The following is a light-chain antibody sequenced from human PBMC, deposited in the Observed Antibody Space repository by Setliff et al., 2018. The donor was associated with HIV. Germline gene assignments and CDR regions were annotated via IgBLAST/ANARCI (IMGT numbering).Light chain of an antibody. CDR3: SSYTSSSTLL. CDR1: SSDVGSYNR. V-gene: IGLV2-18*02. CDR2: DVS. J-gene: IGLJ2*01. Sequence: SALTQPPSVSGSPGQSVTISCTGTSSDVGSYNRVSWYQQPPGTAPKLMIYDVSNRPSGVPDRFSGSKSGNTASLTISGLQAEDEADYYCSSYTSSSTLLFGGGTKVTVL.